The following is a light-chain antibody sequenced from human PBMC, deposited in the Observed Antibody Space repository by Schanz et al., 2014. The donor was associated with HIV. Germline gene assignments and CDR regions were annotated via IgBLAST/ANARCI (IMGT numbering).Light chain of an antibody. CDR3: QYYGSPPWT. CDR2: GAS. V-gene: IGKV3-20*01. Sequence: EIVLTQSPGTLSLSPGERATLSCRASQSVSSNFLAWYQQKPGQAPRLLIFGASNRATGIPDRFSGSASGTDFTLTISRVEPEDYAVYYCQYYGSPPWTFGQGTKVEVK. CDR1: QSVSSNF. J-gene: IGKJ1*01.